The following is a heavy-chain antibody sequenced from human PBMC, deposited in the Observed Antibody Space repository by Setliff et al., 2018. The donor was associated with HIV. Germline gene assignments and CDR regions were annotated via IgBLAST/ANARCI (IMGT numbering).Heavy chain of an antibody. V-gene: IGHV4-59*01. CDR3: ARVGAVAGFDY. CDR2: ICNSGST. D-gene: IGHD6-19*01. CDR1: GGSISNYH. Sequence: PSETLSLTCTVSGGSISNYHWSWIRQPPGKGLEWIGYICNSGSTNYNPSLKSRVTISVDASKNHFSLKLRSVTAADTAVYYCARVGAVAGFDYWGQGTLVTVSS. J-gene: IGHJ4*02.